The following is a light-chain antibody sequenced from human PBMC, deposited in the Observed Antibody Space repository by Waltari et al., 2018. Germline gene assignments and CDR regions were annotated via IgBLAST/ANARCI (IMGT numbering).Light chain of an antibody. CDR3: QQYNNWPPIT. Sequence: EIVMTQSPPTLSVSPGERATLSCRASQSVSNSLAWYQQRPGRAPRLLIHSASTRAPGIPARFSGSGSETEFTLTISNLQSEDFALYYCQQYNNWPPITFGQGTRLEIK. CDR2: SAS. J-gene: IGKJ5*01. V-gene: IGKV3D-15*01. CDR1: QSVSNS.